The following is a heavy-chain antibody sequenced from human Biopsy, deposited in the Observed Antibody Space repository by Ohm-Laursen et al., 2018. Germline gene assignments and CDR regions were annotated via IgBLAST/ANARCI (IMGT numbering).Heavy chain of an antibody. CDR3: TTVFDGYNNGYYYFAMGV. D-gene: IGHD5-24*01. CDR1: GFTFSNAW. J-gene: IGHJ6*02. V-gene: IGHV3-15*01. CDR2: TKRKTDGGTT. Sequence: SLRLSCAAPGFTFSNAWMNWVRQAPGKGLEWVGRTKRKTDGGTTDYAAPVKGRFTISRDDSKTTLYLQMNSLKTEDTAVYYCTTVFDGYNNGYYYFAMGVWGPGTTVTVSS.